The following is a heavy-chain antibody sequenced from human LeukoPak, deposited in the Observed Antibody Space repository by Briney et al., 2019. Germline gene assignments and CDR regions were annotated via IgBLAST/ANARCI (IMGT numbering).Heavy chain of an antibody. D-gene: IGHD3-10*01. CDR1: GDSTSSSTYY. CDR3: ARHRSGSYYTPLDY. CDR2: VYYSGST. J-gene: IGHJ4*02. V-gene: IGHV4-39*01. Sequence: PSETLSLTCTVSGDSTSSSTYYWAWIRQPPGKGLEWIGSVYYSGSTDCNPSLKSRVTVSVDTSKNQFSLKLTSVTAADMAVYYCARHRSGSYYTPLDYWGQGTLVTVSS.